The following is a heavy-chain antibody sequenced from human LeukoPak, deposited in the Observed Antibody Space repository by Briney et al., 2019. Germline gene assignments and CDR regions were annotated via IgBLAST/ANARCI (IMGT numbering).Heavy chain of an antibody. V-gene: IGHV3-53*01. CDR1: GFTVSNSF. CDR2: IYSGGDT. Sequence: GGSLRLSCAASGFTVSNSFMTWVRQAPGKGLEWVSVIYSGGDTYYTDSVKGRFTISRDNSKNTLYLQMNSLRAEDTAMYYCAKGSSAGRPYYFDYWGQGTLVTVSS. D-gene: IGHD3-10*01. J-gene: IGHJ4*02. CDR3: AKGSSAGRPYYFDY.